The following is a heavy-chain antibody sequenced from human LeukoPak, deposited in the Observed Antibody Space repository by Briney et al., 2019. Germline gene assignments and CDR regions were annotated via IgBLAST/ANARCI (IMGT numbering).Heavy chain of an antibody. V-gene: IGHV1-18*01. D-gene: IGHD3-3*01. Sequence: ASVKVSCKASGYTFTSYGISWVRQAPGQGLEWMGWISAYNGNTNYAQKLQGRVTMTTDTSTSTAYMELRSLRSDDTAVYYCARGRVAKDYYYYYMDVWGKGTTATVSS. CDR1: GYTFTSYG. CDR3: ARGRVAKDYYYYYMDV. J-gene: IGHJ6*03. CDR2: ISAYNGNT.